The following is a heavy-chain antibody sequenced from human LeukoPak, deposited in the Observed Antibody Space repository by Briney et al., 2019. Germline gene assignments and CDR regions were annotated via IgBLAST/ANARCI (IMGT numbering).Heavy chain of an antibody. D-gene: IGHD6-13*01. Sequence: SETLSLTCTVSGASIRNYYWSWTRQSPGKGLEGIGYIYYSGSTNYNPSLESRVAMSVDTSKNQFSLRLSSVTAADTAIYYCARRYSSSWYVGFFDPWGQGTLVTVSS. J-gene: IGHJ5*02. V-gene: IGHV4-59*08. CDR2: IYYSGST. CDR1: GASIRNYY. CDR3: ARRYSSSWYVGFFDP.